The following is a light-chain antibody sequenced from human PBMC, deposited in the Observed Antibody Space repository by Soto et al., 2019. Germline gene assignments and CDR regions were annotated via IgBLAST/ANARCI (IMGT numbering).Light chain of an antibody. CDR1: QSVSSN. CDR2: GAS. V-gene: IGKV3D-15*01. J-gene: IGKJ2*01. Sequence: EIVMTQSPATLSVSPGERATLSCRASQSVSSNLAWYQQKPGQAPRLLIYGASIRATGIPARFSGSGSGTEFTLTISSLQSEDFAVYSCQQYNNWPSYTFGQGTKLEIK. CDR3: QQYNNWPSYT.